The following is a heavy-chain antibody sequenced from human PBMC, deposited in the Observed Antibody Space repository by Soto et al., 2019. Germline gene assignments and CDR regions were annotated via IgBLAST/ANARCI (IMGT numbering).Heavy chain of an antibody. V-gene: IGHV3-21*01. J-gene: IGHJ4*02. D-gene: IGHD6-13*01. Sequence: EVQLVESGGGLVKPGGSLRLSCAASGFTFSSSGMNWVRQAPGKGLEWVSSISSSSTYIYYTDSLKGRFTISRDNAKNSLYLQMNSLRAEDTAVYYCARARGTAAGAEFDYWGQGTLVTVSS. CDR2: ISSSSTYI. CDR1: GFTFSSSG. CDR3: ARARGTAAGAEFDY.